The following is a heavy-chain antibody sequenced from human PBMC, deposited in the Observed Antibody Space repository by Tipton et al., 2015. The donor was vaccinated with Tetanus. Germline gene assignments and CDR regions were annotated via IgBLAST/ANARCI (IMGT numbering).Heavy chain of an antibody. Sequence: QLVQSGAEVKKPGESLMISCEASGYKFTNYWIGWVRQMPGRGLEWIGVIYPADSDTRYNPSFQGQVTMSGDNSIRTAYLQWNSLRASDTATYYCAKVSAPGTIATGNFDYWGQGTPVTVSS. CDR1: GYKFTNYW. CDR3: AKVSAPGTIATGNFDY. J-gene: IGHJ4*02. CDR2: IYPADSDT. V-gene: IGHV5-51*01. D-gene: IGHD1-1*01.